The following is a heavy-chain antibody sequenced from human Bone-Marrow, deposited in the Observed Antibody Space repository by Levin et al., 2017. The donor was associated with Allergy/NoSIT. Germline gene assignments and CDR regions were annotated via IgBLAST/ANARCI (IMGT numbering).Heavy chain of an antibody. D-gene: IGHD6-19*01. V-gene: IGHV3-9*01. CDR1: GFTFEDYA. CDR3: AKDTSLGSGWDVLYYGLDV. Sequence: AGGSLRLSCAASGFTFEDYAMHWVRQAPGKGLEWVSSISWNSGGIDYADSVRGRFTISRDNAKNSLYLQMNSLRPEDTALYYCAKDTSLGSGWDVLYYGLDVWGQGTTVTVSS. J-gene: IGHJ6*02. CDR2: ISWNSGGI.